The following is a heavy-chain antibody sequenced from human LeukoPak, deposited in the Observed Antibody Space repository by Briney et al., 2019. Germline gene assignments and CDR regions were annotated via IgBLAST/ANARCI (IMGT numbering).Heavy chain of an antibody. CDR1: GYTFTSYH. CDR3: ARVESVDYGDNVVGWFDP. V-gene: IGHV1-46*01. D-gene: IGHD4-17*01. CDR2: INPSGGTT. Sequence: ASVKVSCKASGYTFTSYHMHWVRQAPGQGLEWMGIINPSGGTTNYAQKLQGRVTMTTDTSTSTAYMELRSLRSDDTAVYYCARVESVDYGDNVVGWFDPWGQGTLVTVSS. J-gene: IGHJ5*02.